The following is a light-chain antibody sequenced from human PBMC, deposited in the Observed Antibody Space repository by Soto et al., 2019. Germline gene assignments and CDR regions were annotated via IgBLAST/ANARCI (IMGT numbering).Light chain of an antibody. Sequence: QSVLTQPPSVSGAPGQRVTISCTGSSSNIGAGYDVHWYQQRPGAAPKLLISANINRPSGVPDRCSGSKSGTSASLAITGLQADDEGDYYCQSYDSTLSARYVFGTGTKVTVL. CDR3: QSYDSTLSARYV. J-gene: IGLJ1*01. CDR1: SSNIGAGYD. V-gene: IGLV1-40*01. CDR2: ANI.